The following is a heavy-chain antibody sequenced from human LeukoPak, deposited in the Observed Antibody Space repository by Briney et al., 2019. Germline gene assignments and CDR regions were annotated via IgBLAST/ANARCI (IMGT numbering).Heavy chain of an antibody. Sequence: GGSLRLSCAASGLTFRNYWMTWVRQAPGKGLEWVANTNQDGGEKYYVDSVKGRFTISRDNAENSLYLQMNSLRAEDTAVYYCARGGAQQLEYWGQGTLVTVSS. D-gene: IGHD6-13*01. CDR2: TNQDGGEK. J-gene: IGHJ4*02. V-gene: IGHV3-7*04. CDR3: ARGGAQQLEY. CDR1: GLTFRNYW.